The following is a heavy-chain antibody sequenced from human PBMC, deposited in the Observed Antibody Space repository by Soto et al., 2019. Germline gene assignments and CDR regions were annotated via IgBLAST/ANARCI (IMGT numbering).Heavy chain of an antibody. D-gene: IGHD5-12*01. J-gene: IGHJ5*02. CDR3: ARSRGYSGYQRIWFDP. CDR2: INAGNGNT. V-gene: IGHV1-3*01. Sequence: ASVKVSCKASGYTFTSYAMHWVRQAPGQRLEWMGWINAGNGNTKYSQKFQGRVTITRDTSASTAYMELSSLRSEDTAVYYCARSRGYSGYQRIWFDPWGQGTLVTVSS. CDR1: GYTFTSYA.